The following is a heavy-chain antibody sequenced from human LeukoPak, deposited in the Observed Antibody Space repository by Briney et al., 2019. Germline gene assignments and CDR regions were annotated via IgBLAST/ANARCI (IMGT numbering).Heavy chain of an antibody. CDR2: ISSSGSTI. CDR3: AREDSGYESDY. V-gene: IGHV3-48*03. D-gene: IGHD5-12*01. Sequence: PGGSLRLSCAASGFTFSSYEMNWVRQAPGKGLEGVSYISSSGSTIYYADSVKGRFTISRDNAKNSLYLQMNSLRAEDTAVYYCAREDSGYESDYWGQGTLVTVSS. J-gene: IGHJ4*02. CDR1: GFTFSSYE.